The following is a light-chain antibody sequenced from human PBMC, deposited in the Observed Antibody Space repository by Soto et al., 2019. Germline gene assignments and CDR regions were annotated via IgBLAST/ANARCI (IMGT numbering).Light chain of an antibody. CDR2: EVS. CDR1: SSDVGGYNY. Sequence: QSALTQPASVSGSPGQSITISCTGTSSDVGGYNYVSWYQHHAGKAPKLLLYEVSNRPSAVSNRFSGSKSGDTASLIISGLQAEDEADYYCTSYTSSSTLVFGGGTQLTVL. CDR3: TSYTSSSTLV. V-gene: IGLV2-14*01. J-gene: IGLJ7*01.